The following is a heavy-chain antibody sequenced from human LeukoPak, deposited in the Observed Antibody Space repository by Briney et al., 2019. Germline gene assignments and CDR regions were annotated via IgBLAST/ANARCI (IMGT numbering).Heavy chain of an antibody. J-gene: IGHJ5*02. D-gene: IGHD3-10*01. V-gene: IGHV5-10-1*01. CDR1: GYSFTSYW. Sequence: GESLKISCKGSGYSFTSYWISWVRQMPGKGLEWMGRIDPSDSYTNYSPSFQGHVTTSADKSISTAYLQWSSLKASDTAMYYCARGGSGSYYGYNWFDPWGQGTLVTVSS. CDR3: ARGGSGSYYGYNWFDP. CDR2: IDPSDSYT.